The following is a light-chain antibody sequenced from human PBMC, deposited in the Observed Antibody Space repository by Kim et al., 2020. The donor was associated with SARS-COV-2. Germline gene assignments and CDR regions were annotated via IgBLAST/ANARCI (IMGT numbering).Light chain of an antibody. CDR1: SLRSYY. CDR3: NSRDSNDYVV. CDR2: GKD. V-gene: IGLV3-19*01. Sequence: ALGKTVRITCQGDSLRSYYATWYQQKPGQAPKVVIYGKDNRPSVVPDRFSGSSSGNTAYLTITGTQAGDEADYYCNSRDSNDYVVFGGGTQLTVL. J-gene: IGLJ2*01.